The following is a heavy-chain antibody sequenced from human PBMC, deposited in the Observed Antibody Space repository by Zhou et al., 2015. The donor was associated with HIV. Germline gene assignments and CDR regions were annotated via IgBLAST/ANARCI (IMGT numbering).Heavy chain of an antibody. Sequence: QVQLVQSGAEVKKPGSSVKVSCKASGGTFSSYAISWVRQAPGQGLEWMGGIIPIFGTANYAQKFQGRVTITADESTSTAYMELSSLRSEDTAVYYCARDGREGQCNYVGCFYYYMDVWGKGTTVTVSS. D-gene: IGHD4-11*01. CDR2: IIPIFGTA. CDR1: GGTFSSYA. J-gene: IGHJ6*03. V-gene: IGHV1-69*01. CDR3: ARDGREGQCNYVGCFYYYMDV.